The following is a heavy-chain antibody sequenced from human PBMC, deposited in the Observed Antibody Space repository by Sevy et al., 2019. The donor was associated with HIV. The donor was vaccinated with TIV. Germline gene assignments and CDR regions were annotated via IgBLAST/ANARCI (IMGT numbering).Heavy chain of an antibody. CDR3: AKDQGRLLELDY. CDR1: GFTFSNYD. Sequence: GGSLRLSCAASGFTFSNYDMHWVRQAPGKGLEWVAVISYDGSIKYYADSVRGRFTISRDNSKNTLYLQMNSLRPEDTTMYFCAKDQGRLLELDYWGQGSLVTVSS. J-gene: IGHJ4*02. V-gene: IGHV3-30*18. D-gene: IGHD1-7*01. CDR2: ISYDGSIK.